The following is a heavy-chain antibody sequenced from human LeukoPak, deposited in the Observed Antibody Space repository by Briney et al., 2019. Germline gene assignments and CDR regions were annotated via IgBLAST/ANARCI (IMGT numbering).Heavy chain of an antibody. J-gene: IGHJ4*02. CDR1: GYTFTSYY. Sequence: GASVKVSCKASGYTFTSYYMHWVRQAPGQGLEWMGWINPNSGGTKYAQRFQGRVTMTRDTSISTAYMELRSLRSDDTAVYFCARAAGYYDASGYYLYWGQGTLVTVSS. CDR3: ARAAGYYDASGYYLY. V-gene: IGHV1-2*02. D-gene: IGHD3-22*01. CDR2: INPNSGGT.